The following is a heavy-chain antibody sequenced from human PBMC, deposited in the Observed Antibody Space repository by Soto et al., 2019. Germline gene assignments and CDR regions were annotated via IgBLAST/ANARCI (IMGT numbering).Heavy chain of an antibody. CDR1: GYTFTGSY. Sequence: QVQLVQSGAEVKKPGASVKVSCKASGYTFTGSYMHWVRQAPGQGLEWMGWINPNSGGTNYAQKFQGRVTMTRDTSISTAYMELSRLRSDDTAVYYCARDIDSGYYSNWFDPWGQGTLVTVSS. D-gene: IGHD3-22*01. CDR3: ARDIDSGYYSNWFDP. V-gene: IGHV1-2*02. CDR2: INPNSGGT. J-gene: IGHJ5*02.